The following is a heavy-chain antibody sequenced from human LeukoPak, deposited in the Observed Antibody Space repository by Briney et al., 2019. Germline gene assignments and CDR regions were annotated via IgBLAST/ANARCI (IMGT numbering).Heavy chain of an antibody. J-gene: IGHJ4*02. CDR2: ISAYNGNT. D-gene: IGHD2-21*01. Sequence: VASVKVSCKASGYTFTSYGISWVRQAPGQGLEWMGWISAYNGNTNYAQKLQGRVTMTTDTSTSTAYVELRSLRSDDTAVYYCARDFDVTDSPSFDYWGQGTLVTVSS. CDR3: ARDFDVTDSPSFDY. CDR1: GYTFTSYG. V-gene: IGHV1-18*01.